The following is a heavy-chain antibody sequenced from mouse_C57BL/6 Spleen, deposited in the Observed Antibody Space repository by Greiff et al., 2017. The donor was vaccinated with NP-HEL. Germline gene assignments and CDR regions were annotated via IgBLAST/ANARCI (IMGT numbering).Heavy chain of an antibody. Sequence: VKLQESGAELVKPGASVKISCKASGYAFSSYWMNWVKQRPGKGLEWIGQIYPGDGDTNYNGKFKGKATLTADKSSSTAYMQLSSLTSEDSAVYFCARGTGTNYFDYWGQGTTLTVSS. V-gene: IGHV1-80*01. CDR1: GYAFSSYW. CDR2: IYPGDGDT. J-gene: IGHJ2*01. D-gene: IGHD4-1*01. CDR3: ARGTGTNYFDY.